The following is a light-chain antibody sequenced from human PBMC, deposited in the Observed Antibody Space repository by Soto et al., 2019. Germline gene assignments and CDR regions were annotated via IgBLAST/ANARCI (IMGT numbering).Light chain of an antibody. V-gene: IGLV2-14*01. CDR2: DVS. CDR1: SGDVGGYNY. CDR3: SSYTSNSFVV. J-gene: IGLJ2*01. Sequence: QSALTQPASVSGSPGQSITISCTGTSGDVGGYNYVSWYQQHPGKAPKLMIYDVSNRPSGVSNRFSGSKSGNTASLTISGLQAEDEADYHCSSYTSNSFVVFGGGTKLTV.